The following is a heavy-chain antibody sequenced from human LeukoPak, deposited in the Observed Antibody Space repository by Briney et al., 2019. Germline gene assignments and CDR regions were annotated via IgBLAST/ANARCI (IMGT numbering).Heavy chain of an antibody. Sequence: SCKASGYTFTGYYIHWVRQAPGKGLEWVSAISGSGGSTYYADSVKGRFTISRDNSKNTLYLQMNSLRAEDTAVYYCAKTHPLSSYGSGSSRDYWGQGTLVTVSS. CDR2: ISGSGGST. V-gene: IGHV3-23*01. D-gene: IGHD3-10*01. CDR3: AKTHPLSSYGSGSSRDY. J-gene: IGHJ4*02. CDR1: GYTFTGYY.